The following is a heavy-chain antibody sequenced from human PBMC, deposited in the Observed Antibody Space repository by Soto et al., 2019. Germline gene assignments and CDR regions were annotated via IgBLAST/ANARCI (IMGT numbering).Heavy chain of an antibody. Sequence: SETLSLTCTVSGGSISSYYWSWIRQPPGKGLEWIGYIYYSGSTNYNPSLKSRVTISVDTSKNQFSLKLSSVTAADTAVYYCARAVLLRFTPGFDYWGQGTLVTVSS. D-gene: IGHD3-3*01. CDR1: GGSISSYY. J-gene: IGHJ4*02. V-gene: IGHV4-59*01. CDR3: ARAVLLRFTPGFDY. CDR2: IYYSGST.